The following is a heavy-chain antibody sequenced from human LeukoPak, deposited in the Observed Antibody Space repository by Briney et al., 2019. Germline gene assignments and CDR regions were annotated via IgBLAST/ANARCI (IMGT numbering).Heavy chain of an antibody. CDR3: ARDGDAYNFDY. D-gene: IGHD5-24*01. J-gene: IGHJ4*02. CDR1: GSSLRRYY. Sequence: GGSLRLSCVASGSSLRRYYMPWVRQVPGKGLMWFSRSKGDSSDTIYADSVKGRFTISRDNAKNTAYLQMNTRRREDTAVYSCARDGDAYNFDYWGQGTLVTVSS. V-gene: IGHV3-74*01. CDR2: SKGDSSDT.